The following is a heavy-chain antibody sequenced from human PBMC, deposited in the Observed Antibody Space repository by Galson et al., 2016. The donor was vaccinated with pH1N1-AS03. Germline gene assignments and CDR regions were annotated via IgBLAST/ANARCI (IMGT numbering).Heavy chain of an antibody. J-gene: IGHJ4*02. V-gene: IGHV3-64*01. CDR3: ARGPVSYSNYWFPPPDY. Sequence: TFSSYAMYWVRQAPGKGLEYVSAISGNGVSTYYANSVKGRFTISRDNSKNTLYLQMGSLRAEDMAVYYCARGPVSYSNYWFPPPDYWGQGTLVTVSS. CDR2: ISGNGVST. CDR1: TFSSYA. D-gene: IGHD6-13*01.